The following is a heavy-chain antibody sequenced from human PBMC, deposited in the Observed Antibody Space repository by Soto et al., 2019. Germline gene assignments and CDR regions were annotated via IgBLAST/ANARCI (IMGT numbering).Heavy chain of an antibody. D-gene: IGHD6-13*01. Sequence: QVQLVQSGAEVKKPGASVKVSCKASGYTFTSYAMHWVRQAPGQRLEWMGWINAGNGNTKYSQKFQGRVTITRDTSASTAYMELSSLRSEDTAVYYCARTTAAGHSMGWFDPWGQGTLVTVSS. J-gene: IGHJ5*02. CDR2: INAGNGNT. CDR3: ARTTAAGHSMGWFDP. V-gene: IGHV1-3*01. CDR1: GYTFTSYA.